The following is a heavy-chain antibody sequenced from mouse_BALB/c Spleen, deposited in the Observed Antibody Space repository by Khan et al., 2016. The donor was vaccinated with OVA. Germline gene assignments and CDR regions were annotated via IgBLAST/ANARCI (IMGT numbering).Heavy chain of an antibody. CDR1: GYSITSDYA. D-gene: IGHD2-3*01. CDR2: ISYSGST. V-gene: IGHV3-2*02. Sequence: EVQLQESGPGLVKPSQSLSLTCTVTGYSITSDYAWNWIRHFPGNKLEWMGYISYSGSTNYNPSLKSRISITRDTSKNPFFLQLNSVTTEDTATYYCASDGSRYNYAMDYWGQGTSVTVSS. CDR3: ASDGSRYNYAMDY. J-gene: IGHJ4*01.